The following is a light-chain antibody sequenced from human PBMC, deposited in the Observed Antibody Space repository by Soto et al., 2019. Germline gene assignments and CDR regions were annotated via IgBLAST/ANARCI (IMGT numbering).Light chain of an antibody. V-gene: IGLV1-47*01. CDR1: SSNIGSNY. J-gene: IGLJ2*01. CDR2: RNN. CDR3: AAWDDSLSVV. Sequence: QSVRTQPPSASGAPGQRVTMSCSGSSSNIGSNYVYWYQQLPGTAPKLLIYRNNQRPSGVPDRFSGSKSGTSASLAISGLRSEDEADYYCAAWDDSLSVVFGGGTKLTVL.